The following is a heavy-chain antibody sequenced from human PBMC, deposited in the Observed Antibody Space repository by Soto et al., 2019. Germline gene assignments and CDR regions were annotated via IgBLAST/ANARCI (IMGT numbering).Heavy chain of an antibody. V-gene: IGHV3-30*18. CDR2: ISYDGSNK. D-gene: IGHD2-15*01. J-gene: IGHJ5*02. CDR1: GFTFSSYG. CDR3: AKDYGYCSGGSCYSSGWFDP. Sequence: PGGSLILSCAASGFTFSSYGMHWVRQAPGKGLEWVAVISYDGSNKYYADSVKGRFTISRDNSKNTLYLQMNSLRAEDTAVYYCAKDYGYCSGGSCYSSGWFDPWGQGTLVTVSS.